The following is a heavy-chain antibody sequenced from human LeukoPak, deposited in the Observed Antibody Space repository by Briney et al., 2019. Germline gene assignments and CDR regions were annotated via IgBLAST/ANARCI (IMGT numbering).Heavy chain of an antibody. J-gene: IGHJ4*01. V-gene: IGHV3-23*01. CDR3: AKGIYSSGWSYDY. D-gene: IGHD6-19*01. Sequence: GGSLRLSCAASGFTFSNSAMSWVRQAPGKGLEWVSTLSGSGIATYYADSVKGRFTISRDNSKNTLYLQMNSLRAEDTAVYYCAKGIYSSGWSYDYWGHGTLVTVSS. CDR1: GFTFSNSA. CDR2: LSGSGIAT.